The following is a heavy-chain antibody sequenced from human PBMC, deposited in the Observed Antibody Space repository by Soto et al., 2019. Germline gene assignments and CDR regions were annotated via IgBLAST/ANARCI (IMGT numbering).Heavy chain of an antibody. V-gene: IGHV4-39*01. CDR3: AGSGITMSLNEYYFDY. D-gene: IGHD3-10*02. CDR1: GGSISSSSYY. CDR2: IYYSGST. Sequence: SETLSLTCTVSGGSISSSSYYWGWIRQPPGKGLEWIGSIYYSGSTYYNPSLKSRVTISVDTSKNQFSLKLSSVTAADTAVYYCAGSGITMSLNEYYFDYWGQGTLVTVSS. J-gene: IGHJ4*02.